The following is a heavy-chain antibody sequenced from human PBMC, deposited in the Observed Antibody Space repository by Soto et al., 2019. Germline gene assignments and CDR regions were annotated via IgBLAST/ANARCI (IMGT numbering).Heavy chain of an antibody. CDR1: GDTPDSFS. J-gene: IGHJ5*02. V-gene: IGHV1-69*01. Sequence: QVQLVQSGAEVKKPGSSVRVSCKASGDTPDSFSISWVRQAPRQGLEWMGGIIPMFGTGNYAQKFQGRLTITADESTGTSYMDLKSLRSEDTAVYFCARENRDDNSGWYSSSDWFDPWGQGTLVTVSS. CDR2: IIPMFGTG. D-gene: IGHD6-19*01. CDR3: ARENRDDNSGWYSSSDWFDP.